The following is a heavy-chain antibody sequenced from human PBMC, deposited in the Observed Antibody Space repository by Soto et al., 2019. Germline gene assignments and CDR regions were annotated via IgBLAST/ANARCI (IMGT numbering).Heavy chain of an antibody. CDR1: GYSFTSYW. Sequence: PGESLTISCKGSGYSFTSYWIGWVRQMPGKGLEWMGIIYPGDSDTRYSPSFQGQVTISADKSISTAYLQWSSLKASDTAMYYCARLRNAAVADNDAFDIWGHGTMVTVSS. CDR3: ARLRNAAVADNDAFDI. J-gene: IGHJ3*02. CDR2: IYPGDSDT. D-gene: IGHD6-19*01. V-gene: IGHV5-51*01.